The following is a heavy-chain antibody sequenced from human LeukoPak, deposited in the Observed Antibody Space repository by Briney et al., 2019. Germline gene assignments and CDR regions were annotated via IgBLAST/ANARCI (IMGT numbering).Heavy chain of an antibody. Sequence: SDTLSLTCAVSGYSISSGDWWGWIRQPPGKGLEWIGYIYSGGNTHYNPSLKSRVTLSVDTSKNQFSLQLSSVTAADTAVYYCARGVVPYYSGMDIWGHGTTVTVSS. CDR3: ARGVVPYYSGMDI. J-gene: IGHJ6*02. CDR1: GYSISSGDW. D-gene: IGHD2-15*01. CDR2: IYSGGNT. V-gene: IGHV4-28*03.